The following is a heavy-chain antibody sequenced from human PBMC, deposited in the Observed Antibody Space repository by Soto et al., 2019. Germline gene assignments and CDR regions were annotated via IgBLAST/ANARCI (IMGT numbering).Heavy chain of an antibody. CDR1: GGSISSYY. CDR2: IYYSGST. V-gene: IGHV4-59*08. Sequence: SETLSLTCTVSGGSISSYYWSWIRQPPGKGLEWIGYIYYSGSTNYNPSLKSQVTISVDTSKNQFSLKLSSVTAADTAVYYCARRYGGTFDYWGQGTLVTSPQ. CDR3: ARRYGGTFDY. J-gene: IGHJ4*02. D-gene: IGHD2-15*01.